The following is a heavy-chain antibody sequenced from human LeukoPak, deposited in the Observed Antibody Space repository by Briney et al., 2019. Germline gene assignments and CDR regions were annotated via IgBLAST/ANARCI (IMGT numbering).Heavy chain of an antibody. Sequence: PGRSLRLSCAASGFTFSNYDIHWVRQAPGKGLEWVAVISYDGSTHYTDSVKGRFTISRDNSTNTLYLLMSSLRPEDTALYYCAKWTEIDDSGLDAFDIWAGGTVVSVSS. CDR1: GFTFSNYD. J-gene: IGHJ3*02. D-gene: IGHD3-10*01. CDR2: ISYDGST. CDR3: AKWTEIDDSGLDAFDI. V-gene: IGHV3-30-3*02.